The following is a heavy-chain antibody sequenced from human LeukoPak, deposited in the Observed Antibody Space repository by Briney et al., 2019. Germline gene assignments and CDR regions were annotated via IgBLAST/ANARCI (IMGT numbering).Heavy chain of an antibody. J-gene: IGHJ6*02. CDR1: GFTFSDYY. V-gene: IGHV3-11*01. CDR3: ARDLEFGVADPSRFSQLLSYYGMDV. D-gene: IGHD2-2*01. CDR2: ISSSGSTI. Sequence: PGGSLRLSCAASGFTFSDYYMSWIRQAPGKGLEWVSYISSSGSTIYYADSVKGRFTISRDNAKNSLYLQMNSLRAEDTAVYYCARDLEFGVADPSRFSQLLSYYGMDVWGQGTTVTVSS.